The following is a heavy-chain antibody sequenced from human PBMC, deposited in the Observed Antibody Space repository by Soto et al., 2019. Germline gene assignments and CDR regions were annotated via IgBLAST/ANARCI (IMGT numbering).Heavy chain of an antibody. CDR3: VRGRWTQTTADYYLDY. D-gene: IGHD1-1*01. Sequence: ASVKVSCKASGYTFTKYAVHWVRQAPGQRFEWMGWIDAGNGRTKYSQKFQGRVTITRDTSASTAYMELSGLRSEDTALYFCVRGRWTQTTADYYLDYWGQGTQVTVS. J-gene: IGHJ4*02. CDR1: GYTFTKYA. CDR2: IDAGNGRT. V-gene: IGHV1-3*01.